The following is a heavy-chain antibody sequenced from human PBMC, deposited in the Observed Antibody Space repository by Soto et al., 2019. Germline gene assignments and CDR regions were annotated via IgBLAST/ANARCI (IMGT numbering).Heavy chain of an antibody. Sequence: QVQLVQSGAEVKKPGSSVKDSCKSSGVTFSNYGFRWVRQAPGQGLVSMGGIVPIFGAEHPQKFQGRVTITADESTNTVFMELRGLRSEDTAVYYCARGGSDYEGSGYYQGHVWGQGTTVTVSS. D-gene: IGHD3-22*01. J-gene: IGHJ6*02. CDR3: ARGGSDYEGSGYYQGHV. CDR2: IVPIFGA. CDR1: GVTFSNYG. V-gene: IGHV1-69*12.